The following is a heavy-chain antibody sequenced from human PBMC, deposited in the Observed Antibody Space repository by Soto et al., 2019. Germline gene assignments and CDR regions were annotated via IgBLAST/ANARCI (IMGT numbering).Heavy chain of an antibody. D-gene: IGHD5-12*01. CDR2: INHSGST. J-gene: IGHJ4*02. CDR1: GGSFSGYY. V-gene: IGHV4-34*01. Sequence: ASETLSLTCAVYGGSFSGYYWGWIRQPPGKGLEWIGEINHSGSTNYNPSLKSRVTISVDTSKNQFSLKLSSVTAADTAVYYCARVRQRLGYFDYWGQGTLVTVSS. CDR3: ARVRQRLGYFDY.